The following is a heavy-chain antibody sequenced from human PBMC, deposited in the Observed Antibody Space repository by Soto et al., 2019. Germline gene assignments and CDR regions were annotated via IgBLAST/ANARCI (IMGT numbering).Heavy chain of an antibody. CDR1: GFTVSSNY. D-gene: IGHD3-16*02. J-gene: IGHJ4*02. CDR3: GREGSRPSYTAWGAPDY. Sequence: EVQLVESGGGLVQPGGSLRLSCAASGFTVSSNYMSWVRQAPGKGLEWVSVIYSGGSTYYADSVKGRFTISRDNSKNTLYLQMNSLRAEDTAVYYCGREGSRPSYTAWGAPDYGGQGPLVPVSS. V-gene: IGHV3-66*01. CDR2: IYSGGST.